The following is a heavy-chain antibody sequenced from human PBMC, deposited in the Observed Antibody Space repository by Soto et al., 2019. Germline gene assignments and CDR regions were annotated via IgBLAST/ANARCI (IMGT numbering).Heavy chain of an antibody. Sequence: QLQRQESGPGLVKPSETLSLTCTVSGGSISSSRYYWGWIRQPPGKGLEWIGSIYYSGSTYYNPSLKRRVTISVDTPKNQFSLKMSSVTAADKAVYYYATLYSGVRIAVAGTVVDYWGQGTLVTVSS. V-gene: IGHV4-39*01. CDR1: GGSISSSRYY. CDR2: IYYSGST. J-gene: IGHJ4*02. CDR3: ATLYSGVRIAVAGTVVDY. D-gene: IGHD6-19*01.